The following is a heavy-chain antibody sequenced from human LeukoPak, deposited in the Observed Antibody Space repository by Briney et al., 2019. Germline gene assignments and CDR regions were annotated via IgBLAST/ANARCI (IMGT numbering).Heavy chain of an antibody. CDR3: ARDISMVRFNWFDP. CDR1: GCTFSNYA. CDR2: ISYDGSNK. J-gene: IGHJ5*02. V-gene: IGHV3-30*04. D-gene: IGHD3-10*01. Sequence: GRSLRLSCAASGCTFSNYAIHWVRQAPGKGLEWVAVISYDGSNKYYADSVKGRFTIYRDNSKNTLYLQMNSLRAEDTAVYYCARDISMVRFNWFDPWGQGTLVTVSS.